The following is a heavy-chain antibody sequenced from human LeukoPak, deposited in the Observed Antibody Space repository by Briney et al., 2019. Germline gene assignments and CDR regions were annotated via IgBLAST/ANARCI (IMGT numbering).Heavy chain of an antibody. CDR3: ARSAYYYDSSGHWYFDL. CDR1: GGSISSSSYY. J-gene: IGHJ2*01. Sequence: PSETLSLTCTVSGGSISSSSYYWGWIRQPPGKRLEWIGSIYYSRSTYYNPSLKSRVTISVDTSKHQFSLKLSSVTAAETAVYYCARSAYYYDSSGHWYFDLWGRGTLVTVSS. D-gene: IGHD3-22*01. V-gene: IGHV4-39*01. CDR2: IYYSRST.